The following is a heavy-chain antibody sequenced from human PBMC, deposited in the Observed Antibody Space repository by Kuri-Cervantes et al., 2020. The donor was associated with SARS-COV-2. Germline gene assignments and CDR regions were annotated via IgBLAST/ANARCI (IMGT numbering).Heavy chain of an antibody. D-gene: IGHD4/OR15-4a*01. CDR3: ARDRDGDNENDY. CDR2: IYYSGST. CDR1: GGSIGSSSYY. V-gene: IGHV4-39*02. Sequence: SETLSLTCTVSGGSIGSSSYYWGWIRQPPGKGLEWIGSIYYSGSTYFNPSLKSRVTISVDTSKNQFSLKLSSVTAADTAVYYCARDRDGDNENDYWGQGTLVTVSS. J-gene: IGHJ4*02.